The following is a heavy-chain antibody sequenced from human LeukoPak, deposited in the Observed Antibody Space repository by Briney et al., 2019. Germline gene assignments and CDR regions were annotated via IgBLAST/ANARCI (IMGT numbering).Heavy chain of an antibody. D-gene: IGHD2-15*01. CDR2: IDPSDSYT. J-gene: IGHJ5*02. CDR1: GYSFTSYW. CDR3: ARLAHSANWFDP. V-gene: IGHV5-10-1*01. Sequence: KTEESLRISCKGSGYSFTSYWIGWVRQMPGKGLEWMGRIDPSDSYTNYSPSFQGHVTISADKSISTAYLQWSSLKASDTAMYYCARLAHSANWFDPWGQGTLVTVSS.